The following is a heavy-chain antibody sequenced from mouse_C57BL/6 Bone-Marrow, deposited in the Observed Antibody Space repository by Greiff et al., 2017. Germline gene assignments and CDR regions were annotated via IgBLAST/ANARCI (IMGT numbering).Heavy chain of an antibody. V-gene: IGHV7-1*01. J-gene: IGHJ3*01. CDR3: ARDAWDYGSGKALAY. D-gene: IGHD1-1*01. CDR2: SRNKANDYTT. CDR1: GFTFSDFY. Sequence: EVNVVESGGGLVQSGRSLRLSCATSGFTFSDFYMEWVRQAPGKGLEWIAASRNKANDYTTEYSASVKGRFIVSRDTSQSILYLQMNALRAEDTAIYYCARDAWDYGSGKALAYWGQGTLVTVSA.